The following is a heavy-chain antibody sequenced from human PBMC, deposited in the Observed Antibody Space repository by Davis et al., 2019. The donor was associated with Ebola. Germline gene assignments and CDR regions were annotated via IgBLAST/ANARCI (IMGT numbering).Heavy chain of an antibody. CDR3: ARGPSSGWYYFDY. D-gene: IGHD6-19*01. CDR1: GYTFTSYA. Sequence: ASVKVSCKASGYTFTSYAMHWVRQAPGQRLEWMGWINAGNGNTKYSQKFQGRVTITRDTSASTAYMELSSLRSEDTAVYYCARGPSSGWYYFDYWGQGTLVTVSS. CDR2: INAGNGNT. V-gene: IGHV1-3*01. J-gene: IGHJ4*02.